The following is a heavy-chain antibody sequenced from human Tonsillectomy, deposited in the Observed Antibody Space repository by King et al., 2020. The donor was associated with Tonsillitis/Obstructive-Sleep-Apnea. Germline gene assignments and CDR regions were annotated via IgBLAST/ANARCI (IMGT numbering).Heavy chain of an antibody. V-gene: IGHV4-59*01. J-gene: IGHJ5*02. Sequence: HVQLQESGPGLVKPSETLSLTCTVSGGSISSYYWSWIRQPPGKGLEWIGYIYYSGSTNYNPSLKSRVTISVDTSKNQFSLKLSSVTAADTAVYYCARAGDDILTGYDHNWFDTWGQGTLFTVSS. D-gene: IGHD3-9*01. CDR3: ARAGDDILTGYDHNWFDT. CDR1: GGSISSYY. CDR2: IYYSGST.